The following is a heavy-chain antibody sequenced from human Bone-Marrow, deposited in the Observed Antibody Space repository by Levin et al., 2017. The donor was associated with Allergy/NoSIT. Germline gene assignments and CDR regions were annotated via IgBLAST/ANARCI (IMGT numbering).Heavy chain of an antibody. J-gene: IGHJ5*02. D-gene: IGHD3-22*01. CDR3: ARENFDSSGYYWIDL. CDR1: GGSFNRYT. V-gene: IGHV1-69*04. Sequence: KISCKAPGGSFNRYTVSWVRQAPEQGLEWMGRLIPVLGITNYAPKLQGRVTINADISTDTAYMELSSLGSEDTAVYYCARENFDSSGYYWIDLWGQGTLVTVSS. CDR2: LIPVLGIT.